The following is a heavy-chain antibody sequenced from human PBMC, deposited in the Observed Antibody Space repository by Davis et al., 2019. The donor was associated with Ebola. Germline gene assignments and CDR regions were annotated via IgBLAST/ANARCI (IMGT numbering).Heavy chain of an antibody. CDR1: GFTFSSYA. J-gene: IGHJ4*02. D-gene: IGHD4-23*01. Sequence: GGSLRLSCAASGFTFSSYAMSWVRQAPGKGLEWVSTINGGGGSTFYADSVKGRLTISRDNSKNTLYLQMTSLRVEDAAVYYCAKEGNFCGHFDYWGQGTPVTVSS. V-gene: IGHV3-23*01. CDR2: INGGGGST. CDR3: AKEGNFCGHFDY.